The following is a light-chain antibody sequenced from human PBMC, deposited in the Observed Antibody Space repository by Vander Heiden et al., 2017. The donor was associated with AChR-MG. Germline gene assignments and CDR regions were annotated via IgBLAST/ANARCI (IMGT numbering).Light chain of an antibody. CDR2: EDR. CDR3: QAWDSNTVV. Sequence: SYELTQPPSVSVSPGQPASITCYGDKLGDKYACWYQQKPGQAPVVVIYEDRKRPSGIPERFSGSNSGNTATLTISGTQGMDEADYYCQAWDSNTVVFGGGTKLTVL. J-gene: IGLJ2*01. CDR1: KLGDKY. V-gene: IGLV3-1*01.